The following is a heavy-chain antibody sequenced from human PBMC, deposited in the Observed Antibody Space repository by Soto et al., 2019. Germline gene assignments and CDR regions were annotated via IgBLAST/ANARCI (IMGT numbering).Heavy chain of an antibody. Sequence: SVEVSFKASGYTFTSYGISWVRQAPGQGLEWMGRISAYNGNTNYAQKLQGRVTMTTDTSTSTAYMEPRSLRSDDTAVYYCARVKAGEGYYYYYGMDVWGQGTTVTVSS. J-gene: IGHJ6*02. CDR3: ARVKAGEGYYYYYGMDV. CDR1: GYTFTSYG. V-gene: IGHV1-18*04. D-gene: IGHD7-27*01. CDR2: ISAYNGNT.